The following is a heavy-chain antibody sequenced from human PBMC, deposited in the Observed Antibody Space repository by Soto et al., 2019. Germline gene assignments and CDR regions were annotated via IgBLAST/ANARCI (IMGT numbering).Heavy chain of an antibody. D-gene: IGHD3-22*01. Sequence: QVQLVESGGGVVQAGRSLRLSCAASGFTFCSYAMHWVRQAPGKGLEWVAVISYDGSNKYYADSVKGRFTISRDNSKNTLYLQMNSLRAEDTAVYYCARMDYYDSRDDYWGQGTLVTVSS. V-gene: IGHV3-30-3*01. CDR3: ARMDYYDSRDDY. CDR2: ISYDGSNK. J-gene: IGHJ4*02. CDR1: GFTFCSYA.